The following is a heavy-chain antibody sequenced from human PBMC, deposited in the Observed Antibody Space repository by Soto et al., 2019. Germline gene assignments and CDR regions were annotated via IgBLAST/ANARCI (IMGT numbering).Heavy chain of an antibody. D-gene: IGHD4-17*01. CDR2: ISDSGGST. V-gene: IGHV3-23*01. CDR3: AKCPGGGDRTGGYYYCIAV. Sequence: EVQLLESGGGLVQPGGSLRLSCAASGFTFSSYAMSWVRQAPGKGLEWVSAISDSGGSTYYAYSVKGRFTISSDNSKNTLYLQMNSLGAEDTSAYYWAKCPGGGDRTGGYYYCIAVWGKGTTVTVSS. CDR1: GFTFSSYA. J-gene: IGHJ6*03.